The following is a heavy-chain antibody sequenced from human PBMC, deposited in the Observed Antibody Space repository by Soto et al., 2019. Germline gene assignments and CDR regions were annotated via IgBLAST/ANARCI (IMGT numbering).Heavy chain of an antibody. V-gene: IGHV4-59*01. CDR3: ARMNYYDTSGYPFDY. D-gene: IGHD3-22*01. CDR2: IDFRGTT. J-gene: IGHJ4*02. Sequence: SETLSLTCTGSGGSISRYYWSWIRQPPGKGLEWIGYIDFRGTTNYNPSLKSRVTMSADTSQNQFSLKLNSVTAADTAVYYCARMNYYDTSGYPFDYWGQGMMVTVS. CDR1: GGSISRYY.